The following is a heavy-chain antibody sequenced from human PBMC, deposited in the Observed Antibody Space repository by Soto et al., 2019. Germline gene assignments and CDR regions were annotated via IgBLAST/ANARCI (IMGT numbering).Heavy chain of an antibody. Sequence: GASVKVSCKASGGTFSSYAISWVRQAPGQGLEWMGGIIPIFGTANYAQKFQGGVTITADESTSTAYMELSSLRSEDTAVCYCARDSSYDFWSGYYSYYYGMDVWGQGTTVTVSS. CDR3: ARDSSYDFWSGYYSYYYGMDV. V-gene: IGHV1-69*13. D-gene: IGHD3-3*01. J-gene: IGHJ6*02. CDR2: IIPIFGTA. CDR1: GGTFSSYA.